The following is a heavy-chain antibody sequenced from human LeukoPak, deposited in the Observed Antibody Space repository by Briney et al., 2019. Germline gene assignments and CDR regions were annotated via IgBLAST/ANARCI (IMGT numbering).Heavy chain of an antibody. CDR3: ARVVPMYSSGWYDDY. CDR2: IYYSGST. CDR1: GGSISSSSYY. Sequence: SETLSLTCTVSGGSISSSSYYWGWIRQPPGKGLEWIGTIYYSGSTYYNPSLKSRVTISVDTSKNQFSLKLRSVTAADTAVYYCARVVPMYSSGWYDDYWGQGTLVTVSS. V-gene: IGHV4-39*01. J-gene: IGHJ4*02. D-gene: IGHD6-19*01.